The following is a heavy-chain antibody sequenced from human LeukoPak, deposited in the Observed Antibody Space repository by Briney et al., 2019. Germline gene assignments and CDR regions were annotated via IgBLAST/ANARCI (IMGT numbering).Heavy chain of an antibody. J-gene: IGHJ5*02. Sequence: SETLSLICTVSGASISDFYWSWIRLPPGKGVEWIGYIYYSGSTNCNPSLKSRVTISKDTSKKWVSLKLTSVTAADTAVYYCARGSNWFDPWGQGILVTVSS. D-gene: IGHD6-6*01. CDR1: GASISDFY. V-gene: IGHV4-59*01. CDR3: ARGSNWFDP. CDR2: IYYSGST.